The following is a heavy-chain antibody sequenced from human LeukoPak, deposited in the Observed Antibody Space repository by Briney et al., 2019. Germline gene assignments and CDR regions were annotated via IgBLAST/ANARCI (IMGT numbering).Heavy chain of an antibody. V-gene: IGHV3-48*03. D-gene: IGHD3-3*02. CDR1: GFTFSSYE. Sequence: GGSLRLSCAASGFTFSSYEMNWVRQAPGKGLEWVSYISSSGSTIYYADSVKGRFTISRDNAKNSLYLQMNSLRAEDTAVYYCARVPQLAPGDYWGQGTLVTVSS. CDR2: ISSSGSTI. CDR3: ARVPQLAPGDY. J-gene: IGHJ4*02.